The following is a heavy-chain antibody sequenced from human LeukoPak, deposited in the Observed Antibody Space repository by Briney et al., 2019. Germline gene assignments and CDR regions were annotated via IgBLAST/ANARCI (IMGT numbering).Heavy chain of an antibody. CDR1: GFTFNNYA. J-gene: IGHJ4*02. Sequence: PGGSLRLSCAASGFTFNNYAMSWVRQAPGKGLEWVSAILGSGRSAYYADSVKGRFTISRDNSKNPLFLQMNSLRVEDTALYYCSKWGDYDVLTGYYDSDFWGQGTLVTVSA. D-gene: IGHD3-9*01. V-gene: IGHV3-23*01. CDR3: SKWGDYDVLTGYYDSDF. CDR2: ILGSGRSA.